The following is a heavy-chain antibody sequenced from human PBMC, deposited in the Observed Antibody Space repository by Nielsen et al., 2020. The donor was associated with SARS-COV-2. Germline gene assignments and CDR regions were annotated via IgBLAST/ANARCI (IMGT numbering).Heavy chain of an antibody. Sequence: SVKVSCKASGGSFNAISWVRQTPGQGLEWMGGIVPSSDTTTYAQKFQGRVTITADKSRRIVYMEMRSLRSDDTGVYYCARTEGWGQGTLVTVSS. CDR3: ARTEG. CDR1: GGSFNA. CDR2: IVPSSDTT. J-gene: IGHJ4*02. V-gene: IGHV1-69*06.